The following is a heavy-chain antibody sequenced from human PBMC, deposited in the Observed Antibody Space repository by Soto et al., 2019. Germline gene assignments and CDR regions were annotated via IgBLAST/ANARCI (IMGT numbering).Heavy chain of an antibody. D-gene: IGHD3-22*01. CDR1: GGSISSGGYY. Sequence: SETQCLTYTVSGGSISSGGYYWSWIRQHPGKGLEWIGYIYYSGSTYYNPSLKSRVTISVDTSKNQFSLKLSSVTAADTAVYYCARDRYDSSSFAYWGQGTLVTVSS. V-gene: IGHV4-31*03. CDR3: ARDRYDSSSFAY. J-gene: IGHJ4*02. CDR2: IYYSGST.